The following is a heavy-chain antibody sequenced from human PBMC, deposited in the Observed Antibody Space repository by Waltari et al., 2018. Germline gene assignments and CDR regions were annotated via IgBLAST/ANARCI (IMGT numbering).Heavy chain of an antibody. CDR3: ARRVAYYYDSSGYSYYYYYGMDV. CDR2: IYYSGST. CDR1: GGSISSGDYY. Sequence: QVQLQESGPGLVKPSQTLSLTCTVSGGSISSGDYYWSWIRQPPGKGLEWIGYIYYSGSTYYNPSLKSRVTISVETSKNQFSLKLSSVTAADTAVYYCARRVAYYYDSSGYSYYYYYGMDVWGQGTTVTVSS. J-gene: IGHJ6*02. D-gene: IGHD3-22*01. V-gene: IGHV4-30-4*08.